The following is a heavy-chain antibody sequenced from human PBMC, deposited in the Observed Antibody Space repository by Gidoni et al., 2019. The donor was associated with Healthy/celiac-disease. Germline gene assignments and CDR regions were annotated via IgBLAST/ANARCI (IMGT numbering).Heavy chain of an antibody. CDR3: ARDITGFLEWSLYYGMDV. CDR2: INPNSGGT. V-gene: IGHV1-2*02. CDR1: GYTFTGYY. J-gene: IGHJ6*02. Sequence: QVQLVQSGAEGKKPGASVKVSCKASGYTFTGYYMHWVRQAPGQGLEWMGWINPNSGGTNYAQKFQGRVTMTRDTSISTAYMELSRLRSDDTAVYYCARDITGFLEWSLYYGMDVWGQGTTVTVSS. D-gene: IGHD3-3*01.